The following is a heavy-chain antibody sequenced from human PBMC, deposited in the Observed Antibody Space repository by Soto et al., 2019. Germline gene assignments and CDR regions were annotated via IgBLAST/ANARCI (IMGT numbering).Heavy chain of an antibody. V-gene: IGHV6-1*01. Sequence: SQTLSLTCAISGDSVSGNSAAWNWIRPSPSRGLEWLGRTYYRSRWYNDYAVSVKSRITVTPDTSKNQFSLHLNSVTPEDTAVYYCGREFPYYVSSDSHLDYWGQGALVTVSS. CDR1: GDSVSGNSAA. J-gene: IGHJ4*02. CDR3: GREFPYYVSSDSHLDY. CDR2: TYYRSRWYN. D-gene: IGHD3-16*01.